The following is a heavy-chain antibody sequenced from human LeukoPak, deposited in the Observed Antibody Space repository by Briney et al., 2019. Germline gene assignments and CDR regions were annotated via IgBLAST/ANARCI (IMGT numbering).Heavy chain of an antibody. D-gene: IGHD3-10*01. V-gene: IGHV3-23*01. CDR3: AKGYAYYYGPGSNYGMDV. Sequence: GGSLRLSCAASGFTFTSYAMNWVRRAPGKGLEWVSAISGSGGSTYYADSVKGRFTISRDNSKNTASLQMNSLRAEDTALYYCAKGYAYYYGPGSNYGMDVWGQGTTVTVSS. CDR2: ISGSGGST. CDR1: GFTFTSYA. J-gene: IGHJ6*02.